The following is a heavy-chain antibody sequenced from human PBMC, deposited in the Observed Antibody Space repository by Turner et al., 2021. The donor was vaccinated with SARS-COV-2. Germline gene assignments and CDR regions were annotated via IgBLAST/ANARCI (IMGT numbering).Heavy chain of an antibody. D-gene: IGHD5-12*01. J-gene: IGHJ4*02. CDR3: AGSRDGYNFRWGY. CDR2: IYYSGST. V-gene: IGHV4-30-4*01. CDR1: GGSLSSGGYY. Sequence: QLHLPWSGPGMLKPSLTMPLPCTVTGGSLSSGGYYWSLSRQPPGEGLEWIGYIYYSGSTYYNPALKRRVTISVDTSKNQFSLKLSSVTAADTAVYDCAGSRDGYNFRWGYWGQGTLVTVSS.